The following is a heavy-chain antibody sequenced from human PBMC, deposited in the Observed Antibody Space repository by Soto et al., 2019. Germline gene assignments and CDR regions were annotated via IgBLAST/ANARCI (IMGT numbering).Heavy chain of an antibody. V-gene: IGHV1-18*01. Sequence: GASVKVSCKASGYTFTNSGISWVRQAPGQGLEWMGWIGAYNGHTKYAQKLQGRVTMTTDTSTSTAYMELRSLKSDDTAVYYCAREDYYGSSGYLPVRYYFGIDVWGRGTTVTVSS. CDR3: AREDYYGSSGYLPVRYYFGIDV. CDR1: GYTFTNSG. CDR2: IGAYNGHT. J-gene: IGHJ6*02. D-gene: IGHD3-22*01.